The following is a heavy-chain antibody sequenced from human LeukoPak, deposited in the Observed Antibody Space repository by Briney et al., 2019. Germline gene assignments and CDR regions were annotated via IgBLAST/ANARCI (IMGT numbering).Heavy chain of an antibody. CDR2: INHSGST. CDR3: ASLNYDFWSGFDY. CDR1: GGSISSYY. Sequence: PSETLSLTCTVSGGSISSYYWSWIRQPPGKGLEWIGEINHSGSTNYNPSLKSRVTISVDTSKNRFSLKLSSVTAADTAVYYCASLNYDFWSGFDYWGQGTLVTVSS. V-gene: IGHV4-34*01. J-gene: IGHJ4*02. D-gene: IGHD3-3*01.